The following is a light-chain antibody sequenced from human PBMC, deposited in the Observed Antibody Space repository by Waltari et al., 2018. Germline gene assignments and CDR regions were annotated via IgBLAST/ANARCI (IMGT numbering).Light chain of an antibody. CDR2: GAS. J-gene: IGKJ4*01. CDR3: QQTSGAPIT. CDR1: QNILNY. V-gene: IGKV1-39*01. Sequence: DIQMTQSPSSLSASVGDRVTITCRASQNILNYVYWYQQKPGKAPRLLISGASSLQGGVPSRFSGSGFGTDFTLTIGGLQPEDSATYYCQQTSGAPITFGRGTKVEIK.